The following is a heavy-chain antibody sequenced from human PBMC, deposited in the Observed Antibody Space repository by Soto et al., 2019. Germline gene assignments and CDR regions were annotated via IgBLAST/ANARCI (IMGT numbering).Heavy chain of an antibody. J-gene: IGHJ4*02. CDR1: GYTFTSYG. CDR2: ISAYNGNT. Sequence: ASVKVSCKASGYTFTSYGISWVRQAPGQGLEWMGWISAYNGNTNYAQKLQGRVTMTTDTSTSTAYMELRSLRSDDTAVYYCARVDVYYDFWSGYYLGSYFDYWGQGTLVTVSS. CDR3: ARVDVYYDFWSGYYLGSYFDY. D-gene: IGHD3-3*01. V-gene: IGHV1-18*01.